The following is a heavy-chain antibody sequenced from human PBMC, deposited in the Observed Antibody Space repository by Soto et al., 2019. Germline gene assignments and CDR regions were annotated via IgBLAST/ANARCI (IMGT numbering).Heavy chain of an antibody. V-gene: IGHV1-2*02. Sequence: ASVNASCKSSGYTFTVYYMRWVRQAPGQGLEWMGWINPNSGGTNYAQKFQGRVTMTRDTSISTAYMELSRLRSDDTAVYYCARIVGATFKLDPWGQGTLVTVSS. CDR2: INPNSGGT. D-gene: IGHD1-26*01. CDR1: GYTFTVYY. J-gene: IGHJ5*02. CDR3: ARIVGATFKLDP.